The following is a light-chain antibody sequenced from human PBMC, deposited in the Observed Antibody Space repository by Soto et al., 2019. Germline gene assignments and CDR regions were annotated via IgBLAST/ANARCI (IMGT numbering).Light chain of an antibody. CDR2: EAS. V-gene: IGLV2-14*01. CDR1: SNDVGGYNY. Sequence: QSVLTQPASVCGSPGQSITISCTGTSNDVGGYNYVSWYQHHPGKAPKLMIYEASNRPSGVSNRFSGSKSGNTASLTISGLQAGDEADYYCASYTSSSSYVFGNGTKVTVL. CDR3: ASYTSSSSYV. J-gene: IGLJ1*01.